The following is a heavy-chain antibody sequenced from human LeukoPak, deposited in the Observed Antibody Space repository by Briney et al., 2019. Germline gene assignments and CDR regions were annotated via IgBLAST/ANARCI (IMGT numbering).Heavy chain of an antibody. Sequence: PGGSLRLSCAASGFTFSFAAMTWVRQGPGKGLEWVSLISASGGSTYYADSAKGRFTISRDNSKNTVYLQMNSLRAEDTALYYCAKDIQGANWGQGTLVTVSS. V-gene: IGHV3-23*01. CDR2: ISASGGST. J-gene: IGHJ4*02. CDR3: AKDIQGAN. D-gene: IGHD5-18*01. CDR1: GFTFSFAA.